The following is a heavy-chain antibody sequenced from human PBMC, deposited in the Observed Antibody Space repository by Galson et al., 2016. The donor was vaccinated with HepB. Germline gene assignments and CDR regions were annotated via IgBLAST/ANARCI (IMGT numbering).Heavy chain of an antibody. CDR1: GGSVSDYD. CDR2: IGQSGNT. CDR3: ATATAHYYYYGLVV. V-gene: IGHV4-34*01. D-gene: IGHD5-18*01. J-gene: IGHJ6*02. Sequence: SETLSLTCTVDGGSVSDYDWTWIRQSPGKGLEWIGEIGQSGNTKYNPSLKSRAIMSVDTSEKQLSLKLSSVTAADTAVYDCATATAHYYYYGLVVWGQGTAVTVSS.